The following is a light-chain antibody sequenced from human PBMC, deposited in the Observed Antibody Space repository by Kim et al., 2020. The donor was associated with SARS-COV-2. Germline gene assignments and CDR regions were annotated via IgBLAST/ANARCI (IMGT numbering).Light chain of an antibody. CDR3: QVWDTTTYRVI. J-gene: IGLJ2*01. CDR2: YDS. CDR1: NIGSKS. Sequence: SYELTQPPSVSVAPGKTASITCGGHNIGSKSVHWYRQRPGQAPVLVIYYDSDRPSGIPERFSGSNSGNTATLAISGVEGGDEADYYCQVWDTTTYRVIFGGGTQLTVL. V-gene: IGLV3-21*04.